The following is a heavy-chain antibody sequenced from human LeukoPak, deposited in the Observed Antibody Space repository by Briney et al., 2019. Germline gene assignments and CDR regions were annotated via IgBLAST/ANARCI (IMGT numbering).Heavy chain of an antibody. J-gene: IGHJ4*02. D-gene: IGHD6-6*01. CDR3: ARDKLYSSSSDFFDY. Sequence: SETLSLTCTVSGYSVSSGYYWGWIRQPPGKGLEWIGSIYHSGTTYYNPSLKSRGTMTVDTSKSQCSMKISSVTAADTAVYYCARDKLYSSSSDFFDYWGQGTLVTVSS. CDR2: IYHSGTT. V-gene: IGHV4-38-2*02. CDR1: GYSVSSGYY.